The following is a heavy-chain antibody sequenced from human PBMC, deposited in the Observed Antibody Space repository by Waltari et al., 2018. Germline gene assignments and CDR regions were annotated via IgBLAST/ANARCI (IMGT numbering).Heavy chain of an antibody. CDR2: IYYSGRT. J-gene: IGHJ4*02. CDR3: VRQAPDSSGFFPNYFDS. CDR1: NASITSGVYL. D-gene: IGHD3-22*01. V-gene: IGHV4-39*01. Sequence: QLQLNMSGPGLVKPSETLSLTCAVSNASITSGVYLWGRLRQPPGQGLECVGVIYYSGRTFYNPSLKSRVTISVDKSKNLFSLRLRSVTAADTAVYYCVRQAPDSSGFFPNYFDSWGQGTLVTVSS.